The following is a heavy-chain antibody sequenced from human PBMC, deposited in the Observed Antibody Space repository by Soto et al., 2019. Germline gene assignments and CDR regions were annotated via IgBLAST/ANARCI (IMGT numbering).Heavy chain of an antibody. CDR3: ARERRYSSGWEGWFDP. J-gene: IGHJ5*02. D-gene: IGHD6-19*01. CDR1: GFTFSSYW. Sequence: PGGSLRLSCAASGFTFSSYWMSWVRQAPGKGLEWVANIKQDGSEKYYVDSVKGRFTISRDNAKNSLYLQMNSLRAEDTAVYYCARERRYSSGWEGWFDPWGQGTLVTVSS. CDR2: IKQDGSEK. V-gene: IGHV3-7*01.